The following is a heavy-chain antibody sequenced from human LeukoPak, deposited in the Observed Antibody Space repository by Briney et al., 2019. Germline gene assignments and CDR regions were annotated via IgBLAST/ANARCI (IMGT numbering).Heavy chain of an antibody. Sequence: EASVKVSCKASGYTFTGYYMHWVRQATGQGLEWMGWMNPNSGNTGYAQKFQGRVTMTRNTSISTAYMELSSLRSEDTAVYYCARGRTVTYYYYGMDVWGQGTTVTVSS. V-gene: IGHV1-8*02. CDR1: GYTFTGYY. D-gene: IGHD4-17*01. CDR3: ARGRTVTYYYYGMDV. J-gene: IGHJ6*02. CDR2: MNPNSGNT.